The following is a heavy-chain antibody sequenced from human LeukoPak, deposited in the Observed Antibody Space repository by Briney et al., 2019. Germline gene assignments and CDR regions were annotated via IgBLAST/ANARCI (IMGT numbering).Heavy chain of an antibody. CDR2: IYYSGNT. D-gene: IGHD1-26*01. V-gene: IGHV4-39*07. CDR1: GGSISTSNYY. CDR3: AREHSGSYAEY. J-gene: IGHJ4*02. Sequence: SETLSLTCTVSGGSISTSNYYWAWIRQPPGKGLEWIGSIYYSGNTYYDPSLKSRVTISVDTSKNQFSLKLSSVTAADTAVYHCAREHSGSYAEYWGQGTLVTVSS.